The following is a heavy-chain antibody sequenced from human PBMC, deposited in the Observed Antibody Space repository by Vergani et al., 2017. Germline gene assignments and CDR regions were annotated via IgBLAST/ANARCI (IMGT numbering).Heavy chain of an antibody. CDR3: ARPFYGGKPLVD. CDR2: IIPIFGTA. CDR1: GGTFSSYA. V-gene: IGHV1-69*13. D-gene: IGHD4-23*01. J-gene: IGHJ4*02. Sequence: QVHLVQSGAEVKKPGASVKVSCKASGGTFSSYAISWVRQAPGQGLEWMGGIIPIFGTANYAQKSQGRVTITADESTSTAYMELSSLRSEDTAVYYCARPFYGGKPLVDWGQGTLVTVSS.